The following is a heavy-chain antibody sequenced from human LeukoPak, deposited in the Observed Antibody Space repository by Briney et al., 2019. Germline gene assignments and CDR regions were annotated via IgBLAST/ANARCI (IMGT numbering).Heavy chain of an antibody. V-gene: IGHV4-59*01. Sequence: SETLSLTCTVSGGSISSYYWSWIRQPPGKGLEWIGYIYYGGTTRYDPSLKSRLTISADTSKNQFSLKLSPVTAADTAVYYCARGAYCGGDCYYYFDYWGQGTLVTVSS. CDR3: ARGAYCGGDCYYYFDY. CDR2: IYYGGTT. D-gene: IGHD2-21*02. J-gene: IGHJ4*02. CDR1: GGSISSYY.